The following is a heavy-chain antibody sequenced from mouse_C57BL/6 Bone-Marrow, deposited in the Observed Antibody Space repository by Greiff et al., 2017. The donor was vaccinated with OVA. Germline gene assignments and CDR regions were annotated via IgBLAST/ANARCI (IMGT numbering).Heavy chain of an antibody. CDR3: ARGGGSGYGFAY. D-gene: IGHD3-2*02. CDR1: GYTFTSYW. Sequence: QVQLKQPGAELVKPGASVKLSCKASGYTFTSYWMQWVKQRPGQGLEWIGEIDPSDSYTNYNQKFKGKATLTVDTYSSTAYMQLSSLTSEDSAVYYCARGGGSGYGFAYWGQGTLVTVSA. CDR2: IDPSDSYT. J-gene: IGHJ3*01. V-gene: IGHV1-50*01.